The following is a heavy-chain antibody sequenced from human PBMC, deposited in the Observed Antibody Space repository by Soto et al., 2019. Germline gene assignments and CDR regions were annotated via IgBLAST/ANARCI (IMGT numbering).Heavy chain of an antibody. Sequence: PGGSLRLSCAASGFTFSSYGMHWVRQAPGKGLEWVAVISYDGSNKFYADSVKGRFTISRDNSKNTLYLQMNSLRVEDTAVYYCAKATEAGDSSGWNGMDVWGQGTTVTVSS. CDR2: ISYDGSNK. D-gene: IGHD6-19*01. CDR3: AKATEAGDSSGWNGMDV. V-gene: IGHV3-30*18. J-gene: IGHJ6*02. CDR1: GFTFSSYG.